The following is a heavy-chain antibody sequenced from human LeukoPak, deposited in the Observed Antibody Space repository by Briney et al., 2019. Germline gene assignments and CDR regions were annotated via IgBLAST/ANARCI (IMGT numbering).Heavy chain of an antibody. CDR3: ARLEYYYDSSGYYFDY. D-gene: IGHD3-22*01. Sequence: GSSVKVSCKASGYTFTSYGISWVRQAPGQGLEWMVWISAYNGNTNYAQKLQGRVTMTTDTSTSTAYMELRSLRSDDTAVYYCARLEYYYDSSGYYFDYWGQGTLVTVSS. J-gene: IGHJ4*02. CDR2: ISAYNGNT. CDR1: GYTFTSYG. V-gene: IGHV1-18*01.